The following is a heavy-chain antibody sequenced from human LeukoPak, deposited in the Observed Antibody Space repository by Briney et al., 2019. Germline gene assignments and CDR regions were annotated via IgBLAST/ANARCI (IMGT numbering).Heavy chain of an antibody. Sequence: PSETLSLTCAVYGGSFSGYYCSWIRQPPGKGLEWIGYIYCSGSTNYNPSLKSRVTISVDTSKNQFSLKLSSVTAADTAVYYCAREVPGASWFDPWGQGTLVTVSS. J-gene: IGHJ5*02. CDR2: IYCSGST. CDR3: AREVPGASWFDP. CDR1: GGSFSGYY. V-gene: IGHV4-59*01. D-gene: IGHD2-2*01.